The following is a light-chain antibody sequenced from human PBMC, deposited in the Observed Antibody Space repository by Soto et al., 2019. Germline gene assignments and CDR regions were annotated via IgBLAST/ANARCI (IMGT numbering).Light chain of an antibody. CDR2: EVS. CDR1: SSDIGGYNF. J-gene: IGLJ1*01. V-gene: IGLV2-14*01. Sequence: QSVLTQPASVSGSPGQSITISCTGTSSDIGGYNFVSWYHQHPAKAPKLLIYEVSNRPSGVSDRFSGSKSGNTASLPISGLQAEDEADYYCSSFRSGTTLFGTGTKVTVL. CDR3: SSFRSGTTL.